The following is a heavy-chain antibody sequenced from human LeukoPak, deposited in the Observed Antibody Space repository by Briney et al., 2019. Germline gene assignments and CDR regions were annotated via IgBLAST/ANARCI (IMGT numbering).Heavy chain of an antibody. CDR2: IIPIFGTA. J-gene: IGHJ5*02. V-gene: IGHV1-69*05. CDR1: GGTFSSYA. D-gene: IGHD6-13*01. CDR3: AREGSSSPKSFDP. Sequence: SVKVSCKASGGTFSSYAISWVRQAPGQGLEWMGGIIPIFGTANYAQKFQGRVTITTDESTSTAYMELSSLRSEDTAVYYCAREGSSSPKSFDPWGQGTLVTVSS.